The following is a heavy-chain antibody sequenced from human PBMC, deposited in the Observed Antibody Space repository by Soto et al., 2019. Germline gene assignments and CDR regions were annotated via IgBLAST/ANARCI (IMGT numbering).Heavy chain of an antibody. D-gene: IGHD2-2*01. CDR1: GYSFTSYW. Sequence: PGESLKISCKGSGYSFTSYWIGWVRQMPGKGLEWMGIIYPGDSDTRYSPSFQGQVTISADKSISTAYLQWSSLKASDTAMYYCARLTVDCSSTSCYADYYYYMEGGGKGTTVTVSS. CDR2: IYPGDSDT. J-gene: IGHJ6*03. V-gene: IGHV5-51*01. CDR3: ARLTVDCSSTSCYADYYYYMEG.